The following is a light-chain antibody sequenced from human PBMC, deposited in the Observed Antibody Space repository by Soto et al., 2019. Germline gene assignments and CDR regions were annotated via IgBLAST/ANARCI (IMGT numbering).Light chain of an antibody. Sequence: DIQMTQSPSTLSASVGDRVTITCRASQSVSNWLAWYQQKPGKAPTLLIYDVSRLETGVPSRFSGSGSGTEFTLTINSLQPEDFATYFCQQYVTPPYTFGQGIKLEI. V-gene: IGKV1-5*01. J-gene: IGKJ2*01. CDR1: QSVSNW. CDR2: DVS. CDR3: QQYVTPPYT.